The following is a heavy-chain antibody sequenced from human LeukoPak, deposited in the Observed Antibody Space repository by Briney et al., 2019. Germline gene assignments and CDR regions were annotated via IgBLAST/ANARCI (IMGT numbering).Heavy chain of an antibody. Sequence: ASVKVSCKASGYTFTGYYMHWVRQAPGQGLEWMGWINPNSGGTNYAQKFQGRVTMTRDTSISTAYMELSRLRSDDTAVYYCARFYCSSTSCYYGGDYWGQGTLVTVSS. CDR3: ARFYCSSTSCYYGGDY. V-gene: IGHV1-2*02. D-gene: IGHD2-2*01. J-gene: IGHJ4*02. CDR2: INPNSGGT. CDR1: GYTFTGYY.